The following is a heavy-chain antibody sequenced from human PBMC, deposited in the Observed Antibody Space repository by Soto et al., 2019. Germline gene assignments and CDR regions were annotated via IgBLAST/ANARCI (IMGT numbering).Heavy chain of an antibody. V-gene: IGHV1-69*13. CDR3: ARHRGRANWGPYYFDY. D-gene: IGHD7-27*01. CDR2: IIPIFGTA. CDR1: GGTFSSYA. J-gene: IGHJ4*02. Sequence: ASVKVSCKASGGTFSSYAISWVRQAPGQGLEWMGGIIPIFGTANYAQKFQGRVTITADESTSTAYMELSSLRSEDTAVYYCARHRGRANWGPYYFDYWGQGTLVTVSS.